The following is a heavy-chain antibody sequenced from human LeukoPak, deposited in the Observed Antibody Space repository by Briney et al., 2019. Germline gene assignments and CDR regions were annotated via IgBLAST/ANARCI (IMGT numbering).Heavy chain of an antibody. D-gene: IGHD5-18*01. CDR3: VRDFMYNTACTGC. J-gene: IGHJ4*02. CDR1: GGSIRSTSYY. CDR2: ISSTGGTT. Sequence: ETLSLTCTVSGGSIRSTSYYWGWIRQPPGKGLEWVSSISSTGGTTYYADSVKGRFTISRDNSKNTLYLQMNSLRAEDTAVYYCVRDFMYNTACTGCWGQGTLVTVSS. V-gene: IGHV3-23*01.